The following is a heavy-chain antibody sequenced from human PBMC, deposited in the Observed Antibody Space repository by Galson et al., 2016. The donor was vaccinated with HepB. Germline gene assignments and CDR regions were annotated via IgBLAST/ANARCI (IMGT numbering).Heavy chain of an antibody. J-gene: IGHJ4*02. CDR3: ASRQRIAARLPEEY. D-gene: IGHD6-6*01. V-gene: IGHV3-74*01. Sequence: LRLSCAASGFTFSSYWMHWVRQAPGKGLVWVSRINSDGSSTSYADSVKGRFTISRDNAKNTLYLQMNSLRAEDTAVYYCASRQRIAARLPEEYWGQGTLVTVSS. CDR2: INSDGSST. CDR1: GFTFSSYW.